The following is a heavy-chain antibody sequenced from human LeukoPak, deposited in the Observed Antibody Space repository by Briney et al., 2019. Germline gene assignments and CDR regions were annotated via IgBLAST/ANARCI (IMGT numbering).Heavy chain of an antibody. CDR3: ARDSKYYFDY. CDR1: GFTFGSYA. Sequence: GGPLRLSCAASGFTFGSYAMNWVRQAPGKGLEWVSYISNSGNTIYYAASVKGRFTITRDNAKNSLYLQMNTLRAEDTAIYYCARDSKYYFDYWGQGTLITVSS. V-gene: IGHV3-48*03. D-gene: IGHD2-2*01. CDR2: ISNSGNTI. J-gene: IGHJ4*02.